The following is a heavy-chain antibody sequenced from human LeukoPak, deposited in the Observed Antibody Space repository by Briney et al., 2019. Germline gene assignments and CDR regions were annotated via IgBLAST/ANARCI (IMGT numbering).Heavy chain of an antibody. Sequence: ASVKVSCKASGYTFTSYGISWVRQAPGQGLEWMGWINPNHGDTNYAQKFQDRVSMTRDTSISTAYMHLSRLRSADTAVYYCARSPHILTGENFGYWGQGTLLTVSS. V-gene: IGHV1-2*02. D-gene: IGHD3-9*01. CDR3: ARSPHILTGENFGY. J-gene: IGHJ4*02. CDR1: GYTFTSYG. CDR2: INPNHGDT.